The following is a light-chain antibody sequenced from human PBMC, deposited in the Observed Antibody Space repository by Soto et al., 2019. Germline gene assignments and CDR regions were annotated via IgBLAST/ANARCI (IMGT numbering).Light chain of an antibody. CDR1: QSISSN. V-gene: IGKV3-15*01. CDR2: GAS. J-gene: IGKJ5*01. CDR3: QQYNNWPSMT. Sequence: EVVMAQSPATLSVSAGERATLSCRASQSISSNLAWYQQKPGKAPRLLIYGASTTATGIPARFSGSGSGTDFSLTISRLRSEDFAVYYCQQYNNWPSMTFGQGTR.